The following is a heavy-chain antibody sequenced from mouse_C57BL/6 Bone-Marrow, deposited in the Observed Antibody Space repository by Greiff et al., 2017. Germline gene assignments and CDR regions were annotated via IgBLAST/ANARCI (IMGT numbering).Heavy chain of an antibody. CDR3: ARLGDYDDYYAMDY. CDR2: ISSGGSYT. J-gene: IGHJ4*01. D-gene: IGHD2-4*01. CDR1: GFTFSSYG. V-gene: IGHV5-6*01. Sequence: EVQLQQSGGDLVKPGGSLKLSCAASGFTFSSYGMSWVRQTPDKRLEWVATISSGGSYTYYPDSVKGRFTISRDNAKNTLYLQMSSLKSEDTAMYYCARLGDYDDYYAMDYWGQGTSVTVSS.